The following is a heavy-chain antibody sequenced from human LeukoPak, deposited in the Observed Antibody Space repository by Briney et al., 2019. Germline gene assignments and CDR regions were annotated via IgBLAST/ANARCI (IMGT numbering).Heavy chain of an antibody. J-gene: IGHJ4*02. V-gene: IGHV1-2*02. CDR3: ARLTPNSIYADYGY. CDR1: GYTFTGYY. Sequence: GASVKVSCKASGYTFTGYYMHWVRQAPGQGLEWMGWINPNSGGTNYAQKFQGRVTMTRDTSISTAYMELSSLRSEDTAVYYCARLTPNSIYADYGYWGQGTLVTVSA. D-gene: IGHD4-17*01. CDR2: INPNSGGT.